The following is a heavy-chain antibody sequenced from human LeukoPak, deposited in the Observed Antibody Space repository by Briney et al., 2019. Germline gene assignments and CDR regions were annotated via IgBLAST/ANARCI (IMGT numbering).Heavy chain of an antibody. D-gene: IGHD5-24*01. Sequence: GVLRLSCAASGFTVSSNYMSWVRQAPGKGLEWVSVIYSGGSTYYADSVKGRFTISRDNSKNTLYLQMNSLRAEDTAVYYCASSRSGWLQYNYWGQGTLVTVSS. J-gene: IGHJ4*02. CDR3: ASSRSGWLQYNY. CDR1: GFTVSSNY. CDR2: IYSGGST. V-gene: IGHV3-66*01.